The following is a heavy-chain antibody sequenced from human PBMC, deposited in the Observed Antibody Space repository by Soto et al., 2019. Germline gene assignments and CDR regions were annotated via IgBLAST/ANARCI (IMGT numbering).Heavy chain of an antibody. CDR2: IYYSGTT. J-gene: IGHJ6*02. CDR3: ARALIQLWPHYYYGMDV. CDR1: GDSISSGDYY. Sequence: SETLSLTCTVSGDSISSGDYYWSWIRQPPGKGLEWIGYIYYSGTTYYNPSLKSRVTISVDTSKNQFSLKVNSVTAADTAVYYCARALIQLWPHYYYGMDVWGQGTKVTVSS. D-gene: IGHD5-18*01. V-gene: IGHV4-30-4*01.